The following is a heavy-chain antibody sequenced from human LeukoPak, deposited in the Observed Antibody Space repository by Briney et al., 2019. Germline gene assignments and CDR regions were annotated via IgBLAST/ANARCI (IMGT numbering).Heavy chain of an antibody. Sequence: SVKVSCKASGGTFSSYAISWVRQAPGQGLEWMGRIIPILGIANYAQKFQGRVTITADKSTSTAYMELSSLRSEDTAVYYCATVGGSGPDHDYWGQGTLVTVSS. D-gene: IGHD3-10*01. J-gene: IGHJ4*02. CDR1: GGTFSSYA. CDR3: ATVGGSGPDHDY. CDR2: IIPILGIA. V-gene: IGHV1-69*04.